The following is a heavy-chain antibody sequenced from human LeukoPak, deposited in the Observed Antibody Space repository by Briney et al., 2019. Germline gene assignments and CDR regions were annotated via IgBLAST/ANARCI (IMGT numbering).Heavy chain of an antibody. CDR1: GFSVSSNY. V-gene: IGHV3-53*01. CDR3: GTGLRTWNHGMDV. J-gene: IGHJ6*02. Sequence: GGSLRLSCAASGFSVSSNYMSWVRQAPGKGLEWVSVIYSGGSTYYADSVKGRFTISRDNSKNTVYLQMNSLRAEDTAVYYCGTGLRTWNHGMDVWGQGTTVTVSS. D-gene: IGHD4-17*01. CDR2: IYSGGST.